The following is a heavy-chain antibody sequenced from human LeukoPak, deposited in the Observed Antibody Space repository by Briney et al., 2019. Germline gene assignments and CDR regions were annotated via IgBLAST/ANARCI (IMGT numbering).Heavy chain of an antibody. CDR2: IYYSGST. D-gene: IGHD6-13*01. CDR3: ARDRAAGTTNIPFDI. Sequence: PSETLSLTCTVSGGSISSYYWSWIRQPPGKGLEWIGYIYYSGSTNYNPSLKSRVTISVDTSKNLFSLKLSSVTAADTAVYYCARDRAAGTTNIPFDIWGQGTVVTVSS. V-gene: IGHV4-59*01. CDR1: GGSISSYY. J-gene: IGHJ3*02.